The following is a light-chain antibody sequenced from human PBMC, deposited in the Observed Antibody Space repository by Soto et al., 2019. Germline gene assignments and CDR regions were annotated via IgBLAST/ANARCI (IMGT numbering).Light chain of an antibody. V-gene: IGLV1-44*01. J-gene: IGLJ2*01. CDR1: SSNVGSNT. CDR3: AAWDDSLNVV. CDR2: SNN. Sequence: QSVLTQPPSASGTPGQRVTISCSGSSSNVGSNTVNWYRQLPGTAPKLLIYSNNQRPSGVPDRFSGSKSGTSASLAISGLQSEDEADYYCAAWDDSLNVVFGGGTKVTVL.